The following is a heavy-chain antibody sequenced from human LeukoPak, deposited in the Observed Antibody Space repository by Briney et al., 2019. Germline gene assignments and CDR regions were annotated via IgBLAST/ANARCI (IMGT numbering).Heavy chain of an antibody. Sequence: PGGFLRLSCAGSGFSFSSSAMSWVRQTPGKGLEWVSSITGNGATTYYSDSVKGRFTISRDNSRNTLSLQMSSLRVEDTAVYYCAKERRRVDTEMVRSYYFENWGQGTLVTVSS. CDR1: GFSFSSSA. D-gene: IGHD5-18*01. CDR3: AKERRRVDTEMVRSYYFEN. V-gene: IGHV3-23*01. CDR2: ITGNGATT. J-gene: IGHJ4*02.